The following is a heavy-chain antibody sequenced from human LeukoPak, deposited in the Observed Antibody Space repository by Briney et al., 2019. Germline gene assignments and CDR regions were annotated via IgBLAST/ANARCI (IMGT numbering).Heavy chain of an antibody. Sequence: SVKVSCKASGGTLSRYAISWVRQAPGQGLEWMGGIIGIFGTANYAQKFQGRVTITADESTGTAYMELSSLRSEDTAVYYCARVVTPRYCSTTNCYWKGWFDPWGQGTLVTVSS. D-gene: IGHD2-2*01. CDR2: IIGIFGTA. CDR3: ARVVTPRYCSTTNCYWKGWFDP. J-gene: IGHJ5*02. CDR1: GGTLSRYA. V-gene: IGHV1-69*13.